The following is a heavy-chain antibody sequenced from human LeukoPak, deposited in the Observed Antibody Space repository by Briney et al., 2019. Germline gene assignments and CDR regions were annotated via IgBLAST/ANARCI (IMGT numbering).Heavy chain of an antibody. V-gene: IGHV4-34*01. CDR3: ARGRGDPISMVRGVFIDY. CDR1: GGSFSGYY. D-gene: IGHD3-10*01. Sequence: SETLSLTCAVYGGSFSGYYWSWIRQPPGKGLEWIGEINHSGSTNYNPSLKSRVTISVDTSKNQFSLKLSSVTAADTAVYYCARGRGDPISMVRGVFIDYWGQGTLVTVSS. J-gene: IGHJ4*02. CDR2: INHSGST.